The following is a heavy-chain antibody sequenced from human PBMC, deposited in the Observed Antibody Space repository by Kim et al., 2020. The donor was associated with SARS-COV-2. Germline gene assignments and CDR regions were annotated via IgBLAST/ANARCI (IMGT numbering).Heavy chain of an antibody. J-gene: IGHJ4*02. CDR1: GDSVFSNDAA. D-gene: IGHD4-4*01. CDR2: TYHRSHWHN. Sequence: SQTLSLTCAISGDSVFSNDAAWNWIRQSPSRGLEWLGRTYHRSHWHNEYAVSVKSRITVNPDSSKNQFSLQLKSVTPEDTAVYYCARQSNRAFDYWGQGALVTVSS. CDR3: ARQSNRAFDY. V-gene: IGHV6-1*01.